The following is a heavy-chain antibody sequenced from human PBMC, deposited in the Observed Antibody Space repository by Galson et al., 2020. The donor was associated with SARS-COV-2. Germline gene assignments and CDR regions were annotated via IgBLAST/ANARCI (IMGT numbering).Heavy chain of an antibody. CDR3: ARAHQVAGRGEDAFDI. CDR2: IGTAGDT. J-gene: IGHJ3*02. CDR1: GFTFSSYD. Sequence: GGSLRLSCAASGFTFSSYDMHWVRQATGKGPEWVSAIGTAGDTYYPGSVKGRFTISRENAKNSLYLQMNSLRAGDTAVYYCARAHQVAGRGEDAFDIWGQGTMVTVSS. V-gene: IGHV3-13*01. D-gene: IGHD6-19*01.